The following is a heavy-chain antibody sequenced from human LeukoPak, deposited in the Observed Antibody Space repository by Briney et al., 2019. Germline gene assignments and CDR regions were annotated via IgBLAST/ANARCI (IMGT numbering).Heavy chain of an antibody. D-gene: IGHD4/OR15-4a*01. V-gene: IGHV4-34*01. CDR2: INHSGST. Sequence: ASETLSLTCAVYGGSFSGYYWSWIRQPPGKGLEWIGEINHSGSTNYNPSLKSRVTISVDTSKNQFSLKLSSVTPADTAVYYCASGPNSNHWGQGTLVTVSS. J-gene: IGHJ5*02. CDR1: GGSFSGYY. CDR3: ASGPNSNH.